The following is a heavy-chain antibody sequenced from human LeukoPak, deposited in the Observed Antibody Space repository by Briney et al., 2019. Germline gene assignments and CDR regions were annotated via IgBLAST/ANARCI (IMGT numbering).Heavy chain of an antibody. CDR1: GYTFTSYY. CDR2: INPSGGST. Sequence: ASVKVSCKASGYTFTSYYMHWVRQAPGQGLEWMGIINPSGGSTSYTQKFQGRVTMTRDTSTSTVYMELSSLRSEDTAVYYCARDPPRHYDSSGYYFDYWGQGTLVTVSS. V-gene: IGHV1-46*01. D-gene: IGHD3-22*01. CDR3: ARDPPRHYDSSGYYFDY. J-gene: IGHJ4*02.